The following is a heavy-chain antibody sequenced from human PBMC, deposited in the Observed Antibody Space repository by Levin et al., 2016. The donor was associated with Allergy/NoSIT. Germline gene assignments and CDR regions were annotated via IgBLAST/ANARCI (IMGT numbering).Heavy chain of an antibody. V-gene: IGHV3-30*04. CDR3: VRDYYDSSGYFYGGH. Sequence: VRQAPGKGLEWLAVISYDGSNRYYTDSVRGRFTISRDNSKNTLYLQMNSLRPEDTAVYYCVRDYYDSSGYFYGGHWGQGTLVTVSS. D-gene: IGHD3-22*01. J-gene: IGHJ4*02. CDR2: ISYDGSNR.